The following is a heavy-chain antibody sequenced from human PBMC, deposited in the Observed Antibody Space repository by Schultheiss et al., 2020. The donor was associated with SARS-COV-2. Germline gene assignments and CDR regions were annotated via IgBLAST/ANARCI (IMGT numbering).Heavy chain of an antibody. Sequence: GGSLRLSCAASGFTFSSYAMSWVRQAPGKGLEWVSAISDSGCSTYYADSVKGRFTISRDNSKNTLYLQMNSLRAEDTAVYYCAKYSWDSGSLIDYWGQGTLVTVSS. CDR2: ISDSGCST. CDR3: AKYSWDSGSLIDY. V-gene: IGHV3-23*01. D-gene: IGHD1-26*01. J-gene: IGHJ4*02. CDR1: GFTFSSYA.